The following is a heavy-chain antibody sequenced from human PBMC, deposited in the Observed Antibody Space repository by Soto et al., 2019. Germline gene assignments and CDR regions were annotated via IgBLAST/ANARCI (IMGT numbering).Heavy chain of an antibody. CDR1: GFTFSSYG. D-gene: IGHD5-12*01. Sequence: GGSLRLSCAASGFTFSSYGMHWVRQAPGKGLEWVAVIWYDGSNKYYADSVKGRFTISRDNSKNTLYLQMNSLRAEDTAVYYCARDGYSGYDSPFDYWGQGTLVTVSS. V-gene: IGHV3-33*01. CDR2: IWYDGSNK. CDR3: ARDGYSGYDSPFDY. J-gene: IGHJ4*02.